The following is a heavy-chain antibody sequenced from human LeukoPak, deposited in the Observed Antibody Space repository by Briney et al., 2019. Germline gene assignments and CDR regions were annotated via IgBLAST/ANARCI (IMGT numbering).Heavy chain of an antibody. CDR1: GFTFSTYV. Sequence: GGSLRLSCAASGFTFSTYVMHWVRQAPGKGLEWVAFIRNDRTRKYYAGSAKGRFTLFRDNTKITVYLQMIRLRRDDTAVYYCAKWISGAYYSYLDFWGQGTLVTVSS. J-gene: IGHJ4*02. CDR2: IRNDRTRK. CDR3: AKWISGAYYSYLDF. V-gene: IGHV3-30*02. D-gene: IGHD1-26*01.